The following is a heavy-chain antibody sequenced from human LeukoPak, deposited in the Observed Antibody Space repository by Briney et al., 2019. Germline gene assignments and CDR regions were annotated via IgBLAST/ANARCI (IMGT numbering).Heavy chain of an antibody. CDR2: INSNSGAR. CDR1: GYAFSDYY. D-gene: IGHD1-26*01. J-gene: IGHJ4*02. Sequence: ASVTVSCTASGYAFSDYYMHWVRQAPGRGLESMGWINSNSGARNYAPKFQGRVTFSRDNSISTAYMELSSLRSDDTAIYYCARGRGGATTGFDHWGQGTLVTVSS. V-gene: IGHV1-2*02. CDR3: ARGRGGATTGFDH.